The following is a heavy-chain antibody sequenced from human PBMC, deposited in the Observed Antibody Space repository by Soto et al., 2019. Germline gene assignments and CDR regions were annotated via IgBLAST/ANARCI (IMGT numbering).Heavy chain of an antibody. Sequence: XSVKVSCKASGYTFTSYAMHWVRQAPGQRLEWLACXNAGNXNTKYSKKFQXXVTITRDXXXSTAYMELSSLRPEDTAVYYCARDPSYYGMDVWGQGTTVTVSS. J-gene: IGHJ6*01. V-gene: IGHV1-3*01. CDR2: XNAGNXNT. CDR1: GYTFTSYA. CDR3: ARDPSYYGMDV.